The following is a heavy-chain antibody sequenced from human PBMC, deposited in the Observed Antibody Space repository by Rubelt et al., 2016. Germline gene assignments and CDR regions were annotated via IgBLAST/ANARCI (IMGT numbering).Heavy chain of an antibody. Sequence: SYAMHWVRQAPGKGLEWVAVISYDGSNKYYADSVKGRFTISRDNSKNTLYLQMNSLRAEDTAVYYCARPDEGTFDYWGQGTLVTVSS. CDR1: SYA. CDR2: ISYDGSNK. V-gene: IGHV3-30*04. D-gene: IGHD1-14*01. J-gene: IGHJ4*02. CDR3: ARPDEGTFDY.